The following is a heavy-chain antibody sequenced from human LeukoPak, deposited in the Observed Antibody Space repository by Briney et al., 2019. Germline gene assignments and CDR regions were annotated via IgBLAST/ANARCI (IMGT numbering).Heavy chain of an antibody. CDR3: ARESGYEPAVDY. J-gene: IGHJ4*02. D-gene: IGHD6-25*01. CDR1: GFTFDDYG. V-gene: IGHV3-20*04. CDR2: INWNGGST. Sequence: PGGSLRLSCAASGFTFDDYGMICVRQAPGKGLEWGSGINWNGGSTGYADSVKGRFTISRDNAKNSLYLQMNSLRAEDTALYYCARESGYEPAVDYWGQGTLVTVSS.